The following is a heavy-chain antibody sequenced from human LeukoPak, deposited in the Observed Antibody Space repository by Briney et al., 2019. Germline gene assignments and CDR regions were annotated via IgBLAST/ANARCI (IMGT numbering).Heavy chain of an antibody. J-gene: IGHJ6*02. V-gene: IGHV1-69*01. D-gene: IGHD2-21*02. CDR3: ARDLVVVTPGFYYYYGMDV. Sequence: ASVKVSCKASGGTFSSYAISWVRQAPGQGLEWMGGIIPILGTANYAQKFQGRVTITADESTSTAYMELSSLRSEATAVYYCARDLVVVTPGFYYYYGMDVWGQGTTVTVSS. CDR1: GGTFSSYA. CDR2: IIPILGTA.